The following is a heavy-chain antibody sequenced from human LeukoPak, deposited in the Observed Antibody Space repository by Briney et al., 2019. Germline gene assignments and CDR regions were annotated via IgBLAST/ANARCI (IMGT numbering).Heavy chain of an antibody. Sequence: PGGSLRLSCAASGFTFSDYYMSWIRQAPGKGLEWVSYISSSGSTIYYADSVKGRFTISRDNAKNSLYLQMNSLRAEDTAVYYCAREGEWEPSYYYYGMDVWGQGTTVTVSS. CDR1: GFTFSDYY. CDR2: ISSSGSTI. CDR3: AREGEWEPSYYYYGMDV. J-gene: IGHJ6*02. D-gene: IGHD1-26*01. V-gene: IGHV3-11*01.